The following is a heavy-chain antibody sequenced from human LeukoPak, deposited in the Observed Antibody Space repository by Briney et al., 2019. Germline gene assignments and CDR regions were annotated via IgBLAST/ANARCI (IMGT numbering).Heavy chain of an antibody. D-gene: IGHD4-23*01. CDR1: GFTFNNNE. CDR3: ARGFYGGNYLDS. V-gene: IGHV3-48*03. Sequence: PGGSRRLSCAASGFTFNNNEMNWVRQAPGKGLEWLSYISSRGSTIYYADSVKGRFTISRDNAKSTLYLQMNSLRAEDTAVYYCARGFYGGNYLDSWGQGTLVTVSS. J-gene: IGHJ4*02. CDR2: ISSRGSTI.